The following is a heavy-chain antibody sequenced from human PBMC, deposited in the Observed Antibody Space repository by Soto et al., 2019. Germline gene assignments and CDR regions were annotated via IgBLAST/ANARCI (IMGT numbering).Heavy chain of an antibody. CDR3: AADPGFWSGYYIIRVPSYGMDV. CDR2: INPSGGST. Sequence: ASVKVSCKASGYTFTSYYMHWVRQAPGQGLEWMGIINPSGGSTSYAQKFQERVTITRDMSTSTAYMELSSLRSEDTAVYYCAADPGFWSGYYIIRVPSYGMDVWGQGTTVTVSS. CDR1: GYTFTSYY. J-gene: IGHJ6*02. D-gene: IGHD3-3*01. V-gene: IGHV1-46*01.